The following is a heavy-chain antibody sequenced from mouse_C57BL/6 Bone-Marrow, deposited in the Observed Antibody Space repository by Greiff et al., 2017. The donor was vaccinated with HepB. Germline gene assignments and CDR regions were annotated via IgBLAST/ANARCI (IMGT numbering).Heavy chain of an antibody. J-gene: IGHJ2*01. D-gene: IGHD2-1*01. CDR3: ARTHIYYCNYLYFDY. CDR2: IDPSDSYT. CDR1: GYTFTSYW. Sequence: QVQLQQPGAELVMPGASVKLSCKASGYTFTSYWMHWVKQMPGQGLEWIGEIDPSDSYTNYNQKFKGKSTLTVDKSSSTAYMPLSSLTSEVSAVYYCARTHIYYCNYLYFDYWGQGTTLTVSS. V-gene: IGHV1-69*01.